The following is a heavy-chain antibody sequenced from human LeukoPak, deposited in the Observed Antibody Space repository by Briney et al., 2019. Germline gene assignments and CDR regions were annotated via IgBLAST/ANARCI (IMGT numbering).Heavy chain of an antibody. J-gene: IGHJ6*02. Sequence: ASVKVFCKASGYTFTSYGISWVRQAPGQGLAWMGWISAYNGNTNYAQKLQGRVTMTTDTSTSTAYMELRSLRSDDTAVYYCARDRLPVHYYYGMDVWGQGTTVTVSS. CDR2: ISAYNGNT. V-gene: IGHV1-18*01. CDR3: ARDRLPVHYYYGMDV. D-gene: IGHD6-6*01. CDR1: GYTFTSYG.